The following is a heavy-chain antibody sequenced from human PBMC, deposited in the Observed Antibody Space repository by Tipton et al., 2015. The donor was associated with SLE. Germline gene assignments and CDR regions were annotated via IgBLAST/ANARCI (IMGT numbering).Heavy chain of an antibody. D-gene: IGHD4-11*01. CDR1: GGSISNYY. Sequence: TLSLTCTVSGGSISNYYWSWIRQPPGKGLEWIGYIYFSGSANYNPSLKSRVTISLDTSKNQFSLKLSSVTAADTAVYYCARVAYSNYNYWGQGTLVTVSS. CDR2: IYFSGSA. V-gene: IGHV4-59*12. CDR3: ARVAYSNYNY. J-gene: IGHJ4*02.